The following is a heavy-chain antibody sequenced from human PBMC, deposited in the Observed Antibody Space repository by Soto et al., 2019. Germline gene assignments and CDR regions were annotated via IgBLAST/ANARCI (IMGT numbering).Heavy chain of an antibody. D-gene: IGHD3-10*01. CDR1: GASITRGGFH. CDR3: ARRGSGHTFDY. CDR2: LYSGST. Sequence: QLQLQESGPGLMKPSETLSLTCAVTGASITRGGFHWGWIRQSPGQGLEWIGSLYSGSTYYNPSLKSRVTISADTSKNDFSLRLTSVTAADTAVYYCARRGSGHTFDYWGQGTLVTVSS. V-gene: IGHV4-39*02. J-gene: IGHJ4*02.